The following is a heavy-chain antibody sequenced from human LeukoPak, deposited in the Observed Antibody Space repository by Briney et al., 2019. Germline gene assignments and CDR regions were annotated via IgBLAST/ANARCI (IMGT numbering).Heavy chain of an antibody. Sequence: ASVKVSCKASGYTFTRYALHWVRQAPRQRLEWMGWVNAGNGKTKYSQKFQGRVTIARDTSVSAAYMELNSLRSEDTAVYYCARSSYDFLTGSPLLNSFDYWGQGTLVTVSS. V-gene: IGHV1-3*01. J-gene: IGHJ4*02. D-gene: IGHD3-9*01. CDR1: GYTFTRYA. CDR3: ARSSYDFLTGSPLLNSFDY. CDR2: VNAGNGKT.